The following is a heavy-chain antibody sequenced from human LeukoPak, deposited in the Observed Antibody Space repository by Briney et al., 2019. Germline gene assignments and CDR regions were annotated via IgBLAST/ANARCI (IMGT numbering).Heavy chain of an antibody. Sequence: GGSLRLSCDASGFTFSNYFMSWVRQAPGKGLEWVSGITGSGDTTFYADSVKGRFTISRDNSDNTLYLQMNSLRAEDTALYYCAKDYSNIPAPANPLFDYWGQGALVTVSS. CDR1: GFTFSNYF. D-gene: IGHD6-13*01. CDR3: AKDYSNIPAPANPLFDY. J-gene: IGHJ4*02. V-gene: IGHV3-23*01. CDR2: ITGSGDTT.